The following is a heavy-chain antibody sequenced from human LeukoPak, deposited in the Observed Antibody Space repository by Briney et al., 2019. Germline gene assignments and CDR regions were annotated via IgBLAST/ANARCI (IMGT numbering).Heavy chain of an antibody. Sequence: GGSLRLSCAASGFTFSSYWMHWVRQAPGKGLVWVSRINSDGSSTSYADSVKGRFTISRDNAKNTLYLQMNSLRAEDTAVYYCARIGPVAVTYYFDYWGQGTLVTVSS. CDR3: ARIGPVAVTYYFDY. CDR2: INSDGSST. J-gene: IGHJ4*02. CDR1: GFTFSSYW. D-gene: IGHD6-19*01. V-gene: IGHV3-74*01.